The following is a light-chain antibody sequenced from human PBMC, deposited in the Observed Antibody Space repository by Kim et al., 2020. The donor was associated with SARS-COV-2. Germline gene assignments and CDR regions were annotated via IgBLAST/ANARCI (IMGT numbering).Light chain of an antibody. V-gene: IGKV3-15*01. CDR3: QQYYTWPPEYT. J-gene: IGKJ2*01. Sequence: SAGEMAPRSCGAGETITINLAWYRQKPGQAPWRLISGASTRVTGIPVRFSGSGSGTDFTLTISSLQSEDFALYYCQQYYTWPPEYTLGQGTKLEI. CDR1: ETITIN. CDR2: GAS.